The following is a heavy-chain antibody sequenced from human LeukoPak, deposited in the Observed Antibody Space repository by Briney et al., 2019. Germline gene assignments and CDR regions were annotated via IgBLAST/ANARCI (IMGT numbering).Heavy chain of an antibody. Sequence: SETLSLTCTVSGGSISSYYWSWIRQPPGKGLEWIGYIYYSGSTNYNPSLKSRVTISVDTSKNQFSLKLGSVTAADTAVYYCARASYNYLMGFDYWGQGTLVTVSS. CDR3: ARASYNYLMGFDY. CDR1: GGSISSYY. D-gene: IGHD5-24*01. V-gene: IGHV4-59*01. J-gene: IGHJ4*02. CDR2: IYYSGST.